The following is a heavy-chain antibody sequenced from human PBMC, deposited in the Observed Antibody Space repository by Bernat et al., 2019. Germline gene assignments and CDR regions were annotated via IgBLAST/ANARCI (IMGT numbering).Heavy chain of an antibody. V-gene: IGHV3-33*01. CDR3: ARDYDSGYDRLFDY. D-gene: IGHD5-12*01. CDR2: IWFDGSNE. J-gene: IGHJ4*02. CDR1: GFTFSSYG. Sequence: QVQLVESGGGVVQPGRSLRLSCAASGFTFSSYGMHWVRQAPGKGLEWVAVIWFDGSNEDHADSVNGRFTFSRDNSKNMLFLQMNSLRAEDTAVYYCARDYDSGYDRLFDYWGQGTLVTVSS.